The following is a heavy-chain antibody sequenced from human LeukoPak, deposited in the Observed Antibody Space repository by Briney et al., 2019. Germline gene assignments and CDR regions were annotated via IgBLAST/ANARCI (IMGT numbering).Heavy chain of an antibody. CDR3: AKADRGWGVITKD. D-gene: IGHD3-10*01. V-gene: IGHV3-23*01. J-gene: IGHJ4*02. CDR2: IGGSSDFT. Sequence: GGYVLLSCAASGFTFTTYAMSWVRQAPGKGLEWVSAIGGSSDFTYYAEYVKGRFTISRDNSKKTMYLQMNSLRAEDTAVYYCAKADRGWGVITKDWGEGTLVTVSS. CDR1: GFTFTTYA.